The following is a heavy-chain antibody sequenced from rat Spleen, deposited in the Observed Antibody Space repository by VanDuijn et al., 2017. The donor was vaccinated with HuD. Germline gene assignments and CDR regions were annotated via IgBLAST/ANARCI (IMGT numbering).Heavy chain of an antibody. CDR2: ISVSGGST. Sequence: EVQLVESGGGLVQPGRSLKLSCAASGFTFSKYGMHWIRQAPTKGLEWVASISVSGGSTYYRDSVKGRFTISRDNAKNTLYLQMNSLRSEDTATYYCTRKYTTDYYWYFDFWGPGTMVTVSS. CDR1: GFTFSKYG. J-gene: IGHJ1*01. CDR3: TRKYTTDYYWYFDF. V-gene: IGHV5-19*01. D-gene: IGHD1-6*01.